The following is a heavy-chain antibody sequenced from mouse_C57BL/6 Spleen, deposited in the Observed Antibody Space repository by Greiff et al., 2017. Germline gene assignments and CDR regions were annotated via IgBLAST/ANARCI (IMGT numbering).Heavy chain of an antibody. CDR1: GYTFTSYW. CDR3: ARYGVYDGGAY. J-gene: IGHJ3*01. V-gene: IGHV1-55*01. CDR2: IYPGSGST. D-gene: IGHD1-2*01. Sequence: QVQLQQSGAELVKPGASVKMSCKASGYTFTSYWITWVKQRPGQGLEWIGDIYPGSGSTNYNEKFKSKATLTVDTSSSTAYMQLSSLTSEDSAVYYCARYGVYDGGAYWGQGTLVTVSA.